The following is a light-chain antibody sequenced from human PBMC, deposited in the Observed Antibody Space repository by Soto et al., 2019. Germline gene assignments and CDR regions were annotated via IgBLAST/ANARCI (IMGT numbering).Light chain of an antibody. J-gene: IGKJ5*01. CDR1: QSVSSY. V-gene: IGKV3-11*01. Sequence: EIVLTQSPGTLSLSPGERATLSCRASQSVSSYLAWYQQKPGQAPRLLIYDASNRATGVPARFSGSGSGTDFTLTISSLEPEDVAVYYCKQRRDSITVGQVTPPESK. CDR3: KQRRDSIT. CDR2: DAS.